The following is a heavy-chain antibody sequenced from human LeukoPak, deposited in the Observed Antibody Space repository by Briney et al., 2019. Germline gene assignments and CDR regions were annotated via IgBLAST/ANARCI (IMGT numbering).Heavy chain of an antibody. CDR3: ARVSPFDY. V-gene: IGHV3-66*01. CDR1: GFTFGDYA. J-gene: IGHJ4*02. CDR2: FYSGGST. Sequence: GGSLRLSCTASGFTFGDYALSWVRQAPAKGLEWLSVFYSGGSTYYAGSVNGRFTMSRDTSKNTLYLQMNGLRVGDTAVYYCARVSPFDYWGQGTQVTVSS.